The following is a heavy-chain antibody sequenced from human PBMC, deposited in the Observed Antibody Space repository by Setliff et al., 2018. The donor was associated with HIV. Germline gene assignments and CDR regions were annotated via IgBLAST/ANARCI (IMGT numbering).Heavy chain of an antibody. D-gene: IGHD5-18*01. CDR1: GYTFINFG. J-gene: IGHJ6*03. V-gene: IGHV1-18*04. Sequence: ASVKVSCKASGYTFINFGITWMRQAPGQGLEWVGYISSYNGNTKYAQNVQGRVTMTTDTSTSTAYMELRSLRYDDTAVYYCARDPRSGYDSDTAMVTVYYYYMDVWGKGTTVTVSS. CDR3: ARDPRSGYDSDTAMVTVYYYYMDV. CDR2: ISSYNGNT.